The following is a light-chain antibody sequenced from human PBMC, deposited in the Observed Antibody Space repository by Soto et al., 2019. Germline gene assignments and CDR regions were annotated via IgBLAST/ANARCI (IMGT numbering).Light chain of an antibody. Sequence: EIVLTQSPGTLSLSPGERATLSCRASQSVSSSYLAWYQQKPGQAPRLLIYGASSRATGIPDRFSGSGSGTDFTLTISRLEPEDFAVYYCQQYVSSPPWTGGQGTKVEIK. CDR3: QQYVSSPPWT. CDR1: QSVSSSY. CDR2: GAS. J-gene: IGKJ1*01. V-gene: IGKV3-20*01.